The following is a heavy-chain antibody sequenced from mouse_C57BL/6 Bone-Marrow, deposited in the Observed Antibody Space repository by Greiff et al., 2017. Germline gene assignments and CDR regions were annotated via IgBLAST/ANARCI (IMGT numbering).Heavy chain of an antibody. J-gene: IGHJ2*01. Sequence: EVMLVEPGGGLVKPGGSLKLSCAASGFTFSSYAMSWVRQTPEKRLEWVATISDGGSYTYYPDNVKGRFTISRDNAKNNLYLQMSHLKSEDTAMYYCARGGSTMNDYWGQGTTLTVSS. CDR1: GFTFSSYA. CDR3: ARGGSTMNDY. V-gene: IGHV5-4*03. D-gene: IGHD2-4*01. CDR2: ISDGGSYT.